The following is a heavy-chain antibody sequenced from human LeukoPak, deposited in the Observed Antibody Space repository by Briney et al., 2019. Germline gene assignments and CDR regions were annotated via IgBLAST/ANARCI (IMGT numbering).Heavy chain of an antibody. V-gene: IGHV1-2*06. J-gene: IGHJ4*02. CDR2: INPNSGGT. D-gene: IGHD1-26*01. CDR3: ARERVGATSSSNFDY. CDR1: GYTFTGYY. Sequence: SVQVSCNASGYTFTGYYMHGVRPAPGQGLEWMGRINPNSGGTNYAQKFQGRVTMTRDTSISTAYMELSRLRSDDTAVYYCARERVGATSSSNFDYWGQGTLVTVSS.